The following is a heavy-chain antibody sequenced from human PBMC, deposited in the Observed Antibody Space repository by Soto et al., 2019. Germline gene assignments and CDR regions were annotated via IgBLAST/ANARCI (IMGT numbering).Heavy chain of an antibody. J-gene: IGHJ5*02. Sequence: PSETLSLTCTVSGDSVSNSGYYWGWIRQSPGKRLEWIGSVSFSGSKYYNPSLRSRVTFSVDTSKNHFSLKLSSVTAADTAVYYCARHKTTMLTVVSAFDPWGQGTRVTVSS. CDR2: VSFSGSK. D-gene: IGHD3-22*01. CDR1: GDSVSNSGYY. V-gene: IGHV4-39*02. CDR3: ARHKTTMLTVVSAFDP.